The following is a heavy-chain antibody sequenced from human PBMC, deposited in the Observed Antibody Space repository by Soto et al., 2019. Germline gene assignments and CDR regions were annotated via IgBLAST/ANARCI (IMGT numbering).Heavy chain of an antibody. V-gene: IGHV4-30-4*01. J-gene: IGHJ6*02. D-gene: IGHD2-2*01. Sequence: SETLSLTCTVSGDSISNSDYYWNWIRQSPGKGLEWIASIDYSGSTYYNPSLKSRVIISADTSKNLFSLKLSSVTAADTTLYYCARDIEPTHWHCRSTSCKGYGMDVWGQGTTVTVSS. CDR3: ARDIEPTHWHCRSTSCKGYGMDV. CDR1: GDSISNSDYY. CDR2: IDYSGST.